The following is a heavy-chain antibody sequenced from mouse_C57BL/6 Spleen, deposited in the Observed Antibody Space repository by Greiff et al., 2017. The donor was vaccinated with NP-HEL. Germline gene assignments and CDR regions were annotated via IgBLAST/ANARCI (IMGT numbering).Heavy chain of an antibody. CDR3: ARNYGSYWYFDV. CDR2: IDPSDSYT. V-gene: IGHV1-59*01. D-gene: IGHD1-1*01. CDR1: GYTFTSYW. Sequence: QVQLQQPGAELVRPGTSVKLSCKASGYTFTSYWMHWVKQRPGQGLEWIGVIDPSDSYTNYNQKFKGKATLTVDTSSSTAYMQLSSLISEDSAVYYCARNYGSYWYFDVWGTGTTVTVSS. J-gene: IGHJ1*03.